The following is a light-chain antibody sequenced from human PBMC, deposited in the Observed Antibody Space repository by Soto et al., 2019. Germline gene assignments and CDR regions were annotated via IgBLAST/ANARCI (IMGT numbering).Light chain of an antibody. CDR2: DAS. V-gene: IGKV3D-20*01. CDR3: QQYGSSPWT. Sequence: EVVITQSPATLSVSPGERATLSCRASQSVSSNLAWYQQKPGLAPRLLIYDASSRATGIPDRFSGSGSGTDFTLTISRLEPEDFAVYYCQQYGSSPWTFGQGTKVDIK. CDR1: QSVSSN. J-gene: IGKJ1*01.